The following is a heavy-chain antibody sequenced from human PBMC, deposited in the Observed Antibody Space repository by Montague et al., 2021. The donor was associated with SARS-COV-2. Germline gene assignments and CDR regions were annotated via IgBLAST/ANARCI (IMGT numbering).Heavy chain of an antibody. J-gene: IGHJ3*02. D-gene: IGHD6-19*01. V-gene: IGHV4-59*01. Sequence: SETLSLTCTVSGGSISSYYWGWIRQPPGKGLEWIGYIYYSGSTNYNPSLKSRVTISVDTSKNQFSLKLSSVTVADTAVYYCARGSGWMGNAFDIWGQGTMVTVSA. CDR2: IYYSGST. CDR1: GGSISSYY. CDR3: ARGSGWMGNAFDI.